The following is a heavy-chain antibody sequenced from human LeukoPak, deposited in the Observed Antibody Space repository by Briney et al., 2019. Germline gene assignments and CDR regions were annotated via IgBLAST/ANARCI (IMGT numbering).Heavy chain of an antibody. D-gene: IGHD3-22*01. CDR3: ATSYDSRGCE. CDR2: IKEDGSAK. J-gene: IGHJ4*02. V-gene: IGHV3-7*01. Sequence: GGSLRLSCAASGFTFSRYWMSWVRQAPGKGLEWVANIKEDGSAKYYVDSVKGRFTISRDNAKNSVYLQMNSLRAEDTAVYYCATSYDSRGCEWGQGTLVTVSS. CDR1: GFTFSRYW.